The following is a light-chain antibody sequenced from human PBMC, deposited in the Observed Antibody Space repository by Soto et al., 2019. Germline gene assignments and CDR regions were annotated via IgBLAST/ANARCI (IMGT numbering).Light chain of an antibody. CDR1: NSDVGNYIY. V-gene: IGLV2-14*01. CDR2: EIS. CDR3: TSYTTSSTYV. Sequence: QSAPTPPAPVFGSPWAVITISLTGNNSDVGNYIYVFWFQQHPGKAPKLIISEISNRPSGVSSRFSGSKSGNTASLTISGLQAEDEAHYYCTSYTTSSTYVFGTGTKVTVL. J-gene: IGLJ1*01.